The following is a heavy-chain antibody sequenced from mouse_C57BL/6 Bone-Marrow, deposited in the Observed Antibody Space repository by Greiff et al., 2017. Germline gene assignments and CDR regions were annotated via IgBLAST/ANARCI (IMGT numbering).Heavy chain of an antibody. V-gene: IGHV1-18*01. J-gene: IGHJ4*01. CDR1: GYTFTDYN. Sequence: EVQLQQSGPELVKPGASVKIPCKASGYTFTDYNMAWVKQSHGKSLEWIGDINPNNGGTIYNQKFKGKATLTVDKSPSTAYMDLRSLTSEDTAAYYCARGTTVVGGAMDYWGQGTSVTVSS. CDR2: INPNNGGT. CDR3: ARGTTVVGGAMDY. D-gene: IGHD1-1*01.